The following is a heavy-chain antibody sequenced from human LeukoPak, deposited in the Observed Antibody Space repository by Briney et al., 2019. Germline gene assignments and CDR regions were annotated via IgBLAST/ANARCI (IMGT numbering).Heavy chain of an antibody. J-gene: IGHJ6*03. Sequence: THGESLKISCKGSGYSFTSYWIGWVRQLPGKGLEWMGIIYPGDSDTRYSPSFQGQVTISADKSISTAYLQWSSLKASDTAMYYCARQLRQLRYFDWANMDVWGKGTTVTVSS. V-gene: IGHV5-51*01. CDR3: ARQLRQLRYFDWANMDV. CDR1: GYSFTSYW. CDR2: IYPGDSDT. D-gene: IGHD3-9*01.